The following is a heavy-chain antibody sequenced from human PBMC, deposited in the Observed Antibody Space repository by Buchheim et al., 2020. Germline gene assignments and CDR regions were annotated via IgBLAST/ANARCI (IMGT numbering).Heavy chain of an antibody. V-gene: IGHV3-30*03. J-gene: IGHJ4*02. Sequence: QAQLVESGGGVVQPGRSLRLSCVASGFDFSTYDVHWVRQVPGKGLEWVAVISFDGDNMNYADSVKGRFTISRDNSKNTLFLELNSLRAEDTAVYYCASPAGYAYGDSSLDSWSQGTL. D-gene: IGHD4-17*01. CDR2: ISFDGDNM. CDR3: ASPAGYAYGDSSLDS. CDR1: GFDFSTYD.